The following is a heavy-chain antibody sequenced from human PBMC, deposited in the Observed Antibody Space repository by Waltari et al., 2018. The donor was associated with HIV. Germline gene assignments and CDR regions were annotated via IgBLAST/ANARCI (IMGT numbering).Heavy chain of an antibody. Sequence: EVQLVQSGAEVKKPGESLKISCKGPGYSFTSYWIGWVRPMPGKGLEWMGIIYPGDSDTRYSPSFQGQVTISADKSISTAYLQWSSLKASDTAMYYCARHEQYYYDSSGYYGWFDPWGQGTLVTVSS. CDR2: IYPGDSDT. CDR1: GYSFTSYW. D-gene: IGHD3-22*01. CDR3: ARHEQYYYDSSGYYGWFDP. V-gene: IGHV5-51*01. J-gene: IGHJ5*02.